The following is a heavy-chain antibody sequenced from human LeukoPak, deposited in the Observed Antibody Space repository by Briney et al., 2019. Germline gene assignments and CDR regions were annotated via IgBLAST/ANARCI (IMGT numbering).Heavy chain of an antibody. CDR1: GFTFSSYG. CDR2: IRYDGCNK. J-gene: IGHJ4*02. D-gene: IGHD3-10*01. CDR3: AKDMVRGVRSLDY. Sequence: GGSLRLSCAASGFTFSSYGMHWVRQAPGKGLEWVAFIRYDGCNKYYADSVKGRFTISRDNSKNTLYLQMNSLRAEDTAVYYCAKDMVRGVRSLDYWGQGTLVTVSS. V-gene: IGHV3-30*02.